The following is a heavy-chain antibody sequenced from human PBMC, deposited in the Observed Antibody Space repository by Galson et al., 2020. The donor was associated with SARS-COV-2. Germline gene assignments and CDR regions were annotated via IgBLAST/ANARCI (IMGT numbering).Heavy chain of an antibody. Sequence: SETLSLTVTVSGISISSTSSYWGCIRPPPAKGLEWIGSIYYTGTTYYNPSLRSRVTISIDTSKQFSLKLSSVTAADTAVYYCARLGLAAAAFDYWGQGTLVTVSS. V-gene: IGHV4-39*01. CDR1: GISISSTSSY. CDR3: ARLGLAAAAFDY. J-gene: IGHJ4*02. CDR2: IYYTGTT. D-gene: IGHD6-25*01.